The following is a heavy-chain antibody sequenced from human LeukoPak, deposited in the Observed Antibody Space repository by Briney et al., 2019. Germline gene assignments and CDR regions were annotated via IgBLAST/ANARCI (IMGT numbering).Heavy chain of an antibody. CDR1: GFTFSSYA. CDR2: ISGSGGST. D-gene: IGHD2-2*01. CDR3: ARDRCASTSCPHYYGMDV. V-gene: IGHV3-23*01. Sequence: GGSLRLSCAASGFTFSSYAMSWVRQAPGKGLEWVSTISGSGGSTYYADSVKGRFAISRDNAKNSLYLQMDSLRAEDTAVYYCARDRCASTSCPHYYGMDVWGQGTTVTASS. J-gene: IGHJ6*02.